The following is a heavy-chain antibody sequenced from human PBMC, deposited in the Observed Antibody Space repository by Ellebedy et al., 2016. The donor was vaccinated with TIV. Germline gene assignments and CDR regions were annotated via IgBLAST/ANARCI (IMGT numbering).Heavy chain of an antibody. CDR1: GYSFSNFW. D-gene: IGHD6-6*01. CDR3: ARRGSSSPAYYYYYMDV. J-gene: IGHJ6*03. CDR2: IYPGDSDT. Sequence: GGSLRLXXKGSGYSFSNFWIAWLRQMPGKGLEWMGIIYPGDSDTRYSPSFQGQVTISADKSISTAYLQWSSLKASDTAMYYCARRGSSSPAYYYYYMDVWGKGTTVTVSS. V-gene: IGHV5-51*01.